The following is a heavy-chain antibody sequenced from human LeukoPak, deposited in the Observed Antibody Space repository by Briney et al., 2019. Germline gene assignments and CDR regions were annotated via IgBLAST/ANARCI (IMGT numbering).Heavy chain of an antibody. J-gene: IGHJ3*02. Sequence: PGRSLRLSCAASGFTFSSYGMHWVRQAPGEGLEWVAVIWYDGSNKYYADSVKGRFTISRDNSKNTLYLQMNSLRAEDTAVYYCARADYYGSGSYYRRGDAFDIWGQGTMVTVSS. CDR2: IWYDGSNK. CDR1: GFTFSSYG. D-gene: IGHD3-10*01. CDR3: ARADYYGSGSYYRRGDAFDI. V-gene: IGHV3-33*01.